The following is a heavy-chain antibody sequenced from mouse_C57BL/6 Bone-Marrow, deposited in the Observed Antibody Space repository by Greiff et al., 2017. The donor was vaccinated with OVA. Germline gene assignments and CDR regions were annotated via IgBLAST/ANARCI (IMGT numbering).Heavy chain of an antibody. CDR1: GFTFSDYG. V-gene: IGHV5-15*01. J-gene: IGHJ2*01. D-gene: IGHD1-1*01. CDR3: ARHGDYGSSYLDY. Sequence: EVKVVESGGGLVQPGGSLKLSCAASGFTFSDYGMAWVRQAPRKGPEWVAFISNLAYSIYYADTVTGRFTISRENAKNTLYLEMSSLRSEDTAMYYCARHGDYGSSYLDYWGQGTLSQSPQ. CDR2: ISNLAYSI.